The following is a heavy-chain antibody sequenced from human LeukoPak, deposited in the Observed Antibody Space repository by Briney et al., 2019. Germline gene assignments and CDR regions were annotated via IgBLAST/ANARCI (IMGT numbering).Heavy chain of an antibody. J-gene: IGHJ4*02. V-gene: IGHV4-59*01. D-gene: IGHD6-6*01. CDR3: AGESGSYSSSYRFDS. Sequence: SETLSLTCTVSDGAIAGYSWSWIRQAPGKGLEWIGYIYYSGDTNYNPSLQSRVTVSVDTSKNQFSLKLTSVSAADTAVYYCAGESGSYSSSYRFDSWGQGTLVTVSS. CDR2: IYYSGDT. CDR1: DGAIAGYS.